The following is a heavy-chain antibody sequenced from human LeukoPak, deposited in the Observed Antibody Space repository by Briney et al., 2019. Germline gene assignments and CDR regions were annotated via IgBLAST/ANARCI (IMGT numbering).Heavy chain of an antibody. CDR2: IYYSGST. CDR1: GGSISCSSYY. Sequence: PSETLSLTCTVSGGSISCSSYYWGWIRQPPGTGLEWIGSIYYSGSTYYNPSLKSRVTISVDTSKNQFSLRLSSVTAADTAVYYCARGGGSFANYFDTWGQGTLVTVSS. CDR3: ARGGGSFANYFDT. D-gene: IGHD1-7*01. J-gene: IGHJ5*02. V-gene: IGHV4-39*07.